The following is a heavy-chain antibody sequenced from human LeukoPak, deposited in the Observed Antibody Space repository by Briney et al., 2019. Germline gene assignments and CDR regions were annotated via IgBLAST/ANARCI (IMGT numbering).Heavy chain of an antibody. CDR1: GGTFSSYA. D-gene: IGHD3-9*01. V-gene: IGHV1-69*13. CDR2: IIPIFGTA. Sequence: SVTVSCKASGGTFSSYAISWVRQALGQGLEWMGGIIPIFGTANYAQKFQGRVTITADESTSTAYMELSSLRSEDTAVYYCARGWSGDDILYYFDYWGQGTLVTVSS. CDR3: ARGWSGDDILYYFDY. J-gene: IGHJ4*02.